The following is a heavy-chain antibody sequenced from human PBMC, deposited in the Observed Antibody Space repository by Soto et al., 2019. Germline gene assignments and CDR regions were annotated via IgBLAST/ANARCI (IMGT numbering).Heavy chain of an antibody. J-gene: IGHJ6*02. CDR3: VRSPGDFRYGLDV. V-gene: IGHV1-2*04. CDR1: GYSFTDYY. Sequence: QVQLVQSGAEVRKPGASVKVSCKASGYSFTDYYIHWVRQAPGQGLEWLGWINPNTGVTHFAQKFQGWVTTTRDKSISTAYMELNRLTSDDTAVYYCVRSPGDFRYGLDVWGQGTTVTVSS. CDR2: INPNTGVT. D-gene: IGHD2-21*02.